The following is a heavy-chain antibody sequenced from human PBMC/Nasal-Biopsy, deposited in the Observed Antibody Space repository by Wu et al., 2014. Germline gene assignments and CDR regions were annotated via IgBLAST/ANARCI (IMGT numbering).Heavy chain of an antibody. J-gene: IGHJ4*02. CDR3: ARDLTGDSNFDY. V-gene: IGHV4-31*03. CDR2: IYYNGNI. CDR1: GVSISSGGYY. D-gene: IGHD7-27*01. Sequence: LSLTCTVSGVSISSGGYYWSWIRQHPGKGLEWIGYIYYNGNIYYSPSLKSRVTISVDTSENQFSLKLSSVTAADTAVYYCARDLTGDSNFDYWGQGTLVTVSS.